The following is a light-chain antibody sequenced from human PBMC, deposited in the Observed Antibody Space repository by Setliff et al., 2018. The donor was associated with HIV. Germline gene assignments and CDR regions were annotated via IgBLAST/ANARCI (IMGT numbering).Light chain of an antibody. CDR1: SSDVGGYNY. CDR3: SSYTSSSTYV. V-gene: IGLV2-14*03. J-gene: IGLJ1*01. CDR2: DVS. Sequence: SALAQPASVSGSPGQSITISCTGTSSDVGGYNYVSWDQQHPGKAPKLMIYDVSNRPSGVSNRFSGSKSGNTASLTISGLQAEDEADYYCSSYTSSSTYVFGTGTKVTVL.